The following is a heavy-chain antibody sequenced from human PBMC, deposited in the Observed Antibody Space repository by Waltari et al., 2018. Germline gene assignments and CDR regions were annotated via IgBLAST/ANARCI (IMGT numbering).Heavy chain of an antibody. V-gene: IGHV4-34*01. CDR2: INHGGST. J-gene: IGHJ6*02. Sequence: QVQLQQWGAGLLKPSETLSLTCAVYGGSFSGYYWSWIRQPPGKGLEWIGEINHGGSTNSNPSLKSRVTISADTSNNQFSLKLSSVTAADTAVYYCARDRLLPDYYYYGMDVWGQGTTVTVSS. D-gene: IGHD3-22*01. CDR1: GGSFSGYY. CDR3: ARDRLLPDYYYYGMDV.